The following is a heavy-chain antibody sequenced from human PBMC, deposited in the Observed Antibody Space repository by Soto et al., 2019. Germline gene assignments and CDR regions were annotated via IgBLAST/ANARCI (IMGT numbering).Heavy chain of an antibody. J-gene: IGHJ4*02. CDR3: VRTRQQWLVGDY. CDR1: GYTLSSFG. D-gene: IGHD6-19*01. Sequence: QAQLVQSGAEVKKPGASVKVSCKASGYTLSSFGIHWVRQAPGQRLEWMGWINAGNGNTKYSQKLQGRVTFSRDTSANTAYMELTNLTSEDTAVYYCVRTRQQWLVGDYWGQGSLVTVSS. CDR2: INAGNGNT. V-gene: IGHV1-3*01.